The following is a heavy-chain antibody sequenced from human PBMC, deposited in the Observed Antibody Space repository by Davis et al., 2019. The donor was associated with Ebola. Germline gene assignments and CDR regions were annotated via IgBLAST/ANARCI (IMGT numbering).Heavy chain of an antibody. CDR1: GGTFSNYA. D-gene: IGHD2-2*01. CDR2: IVPLFGTA. V-gene: IGHV1-69*13. J-gene: IGHJ6*02. CDR3: ARDLKEYQFLFTAMDV. Sequence: SVKVSCKASGGTFSNYAIAWVRQAPGQGLEWMGGIVPLFGTADYAQKFQGRVSITADESTSTVYMELSSLRYEDTAVYYCARDLKEYQFLFTAMDVWGQGTAVTVSS.